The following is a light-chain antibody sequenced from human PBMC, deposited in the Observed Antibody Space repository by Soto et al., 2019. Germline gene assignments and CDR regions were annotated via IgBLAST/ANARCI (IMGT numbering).Light chain of an antibody. CDR1: SSNIGAGYD. J-gene: IGLJ3*02. V-gene: IGLV1-40*01. CDR2: DNS. CDR3: QSYDGSLSGWV. Sequence: QAVVTQPPSVSGAPGQRVTISCTGSSSNIGAGYDVHWYQQLPGTAPKLLIYDNSNRPSGVPDRFSGSKSGTSASLAITGLQAEDEADYYCQSYDGSLSGWVFGGGTKLTVL.